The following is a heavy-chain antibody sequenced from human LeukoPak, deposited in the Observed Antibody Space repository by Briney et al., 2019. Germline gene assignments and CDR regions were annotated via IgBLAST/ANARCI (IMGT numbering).Heavy chain of an antibody. D-gene: IGHD6-13*01. CDR1: GGSINNYY. V-gene: IGHV4-59*08. Sequence: SETLSLTCTVSGGSINNYYWSWVRQPPGAGLEWLAYIYYTGSTNYNPSLKTRLTISVDTSKNQFSLRLNSVTAADTAVYYCARVLGSSWYAYYYYGMDVWGQGTTVTVSS. CDR2: IYYTGST. CDR3: ARVLGSSWYAYYYYGMDV. J-gene: IGHJ6*02.